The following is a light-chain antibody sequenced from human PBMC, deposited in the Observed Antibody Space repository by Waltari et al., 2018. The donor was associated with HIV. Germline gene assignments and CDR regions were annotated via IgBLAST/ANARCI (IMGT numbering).Light chain of an antibody. CDR2: GKN. CDR3: NSRDSSGNLVV. J-gene: IGLJ2*01. Sequence: SSELTQDPAVSVALGQTIRITCQGDSLRNYYASWYQQKPGQAPVLVIYGKNNRPSGIPDRFSGSYSGNTASLTITGAQAEDEADYYCNSRDSSGNLVVFGGGTKVTVL. CDR1: SLRNYY. V-gene: IGLV3-19*01.